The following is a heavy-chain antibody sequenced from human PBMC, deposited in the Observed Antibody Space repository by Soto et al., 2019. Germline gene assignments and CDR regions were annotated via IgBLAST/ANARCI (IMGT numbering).Heavy chain of an antibody. CDR2: IYHSGST. Sequence: SETLSLTCTVSGYSISSGYYWGWIRQPPGKGLEWIGSIYHSGSTYYNPSLKSRVTISVETSKNQFSLKRTSVTAADTAVYYCARDPRSTSSIDPWGQGTLVTVSS. V-gene: IGHV4-38-2*02. CDR3: ARDPRSTSSIDP. J-gene: IGHJ5*02. D-gene: IGHD2-2*01. CDR1: GYSISSGYY.